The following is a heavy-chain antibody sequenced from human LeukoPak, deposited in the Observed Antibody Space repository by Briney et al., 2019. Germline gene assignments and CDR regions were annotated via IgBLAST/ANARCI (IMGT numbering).Heavy chain of an antibody. CDR2: IKQDGSEK. Sequence: GGSLRLSCAVSGFSVTNNYMSWVRQAPGKGLEWVANIKQDGSEKYYVDSVKGRFTISRDNTKSSLYLQMNSLRAEDTAVYYCARDHYSRNDHWGQGTLVTVSS. CDR3: ARDHYSRNDH. J-gene: IGHJ4*02. CDR1: GFSVTNNY. V-gene: IGHV3-7*01. D-gene: IGHD6-13*01.